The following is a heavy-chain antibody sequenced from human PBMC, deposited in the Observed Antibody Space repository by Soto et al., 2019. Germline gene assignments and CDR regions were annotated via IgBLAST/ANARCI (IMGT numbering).Heavy chain of an antibody. CDR3: AKGTYYDILTGYGYYYYYGMYV. V-gene: IGHV3-23*01. J-gene: IGHJ6*02. CDR2: ISGSGGST. Sequence: EVQLLESGGGLVQPGGSLRLSCAASGFTCSSYAMSWVRQAPGKGLEWVSAISGSGGSTYYADSVKGRFTIARDNSKNALYRQMNSLRAEATAVYYCAKGTYYDILTGYGYYYYYGMYVWGQGTTVTVS. D-gene: IGHD3-9*01. CDR1: GFTCSSYA.